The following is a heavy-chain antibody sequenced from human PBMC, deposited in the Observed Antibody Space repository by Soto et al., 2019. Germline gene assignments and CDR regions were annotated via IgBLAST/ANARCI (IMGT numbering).Heavy chain of an antibody. CDR1: GFTFSSYA. CDR3: AKGPSRRDASGSDY. V-gene: IGHV3-23*01. Sequence: EVQLLESGGGLVQPGGSLRLSCAASGFTFSSYAMSWVRQAPGKGLEWVSAISGSGGSTYYADSVKGRFTISRDNSKNTRYLQMNSLRAEDTAVYYCAKGPSRRDASGSDYWGQGTLVTVSS. D-gene: IGHD3-10*01. CDR2: ISGSGGST. J-gene: IGHJ4*02.